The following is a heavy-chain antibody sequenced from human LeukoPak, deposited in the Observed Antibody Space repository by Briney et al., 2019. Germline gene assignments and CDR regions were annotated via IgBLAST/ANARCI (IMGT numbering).Heavy chain of an antibody. V-gene: IGHV3-33*01. CDR3: AREQYGSDDALDI. J-gene: IGHJ3*02. CDR1: GFTFSDYG. D-gene: IGHD5-24*01. CDR2: IWYDGSNK. Sequence: GGPLRLSCPPSGFTFSDYGMHWVRQAPGKGLEGVAVIWYDGSNKYYADSVKGRFTVSRDNSKNTLDLQMSSLRAEDTAVYYCAREQYGSDDALDIWGQGTLVTVSS.